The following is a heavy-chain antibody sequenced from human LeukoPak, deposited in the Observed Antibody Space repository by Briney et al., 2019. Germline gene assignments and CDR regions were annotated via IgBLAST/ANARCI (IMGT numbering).Heavy chain of an antibody. V-gene: IGHV4-61*05. CDR1: GGSISSSSYY. CDR3: ARVYLGFFDY. J-gene: IGHJ4*02. D-gene: IGHD1-20*01. CDR2: IYYSGST. Sequence: SETLSLTCTVSGGSISSSSYYWGWIRQPPGKGLEWIGYIYYSGSTNYNPSLKSRVTISVDTSKNQFSLKLSSVTAADTAVYYCARVYLGFFDYWGQGTLVTVSS.